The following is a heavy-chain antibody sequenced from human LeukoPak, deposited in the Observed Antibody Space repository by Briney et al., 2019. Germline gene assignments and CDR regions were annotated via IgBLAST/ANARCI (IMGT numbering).Heavy chain of an antibody. J-gene: IGHJ4*02. V-gene: IGHV3-48*01. CDR1: GFTFSSYA. CDR2: INPNSTLI. D-gene: IGHD1-26*01. Sequence: PGGSLRLSCAASGFTFSSYAMNWVRQAPGTGLEWVSYINPNSTLIYYADSVKGRFTISRDNAKKSLFLKMNSLRAEDTAVYYCASLASEWELPEVDYWGLGTRVTVSS. CDR3: ASLASEWELPEVDY.